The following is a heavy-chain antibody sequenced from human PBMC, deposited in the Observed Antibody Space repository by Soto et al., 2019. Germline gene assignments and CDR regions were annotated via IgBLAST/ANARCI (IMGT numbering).Heavy chain of an antibody. D-gene: IGHD1-26*01. Sequence: QVQLVQSGAEVKKPGSSVKVSCKASGGTFSSYSINWVRQAPGQGLEWMGEIILIFGTENYAQKFQGRVTITADESTSTASMELSSLRSEETAVYYCARDGGRRSGGIDYWGQGTLVTVSS. J-gene: IGHJ4*02. CDR1: GGTFSSYS. CDR3: ARDGGRRSGGIDY. V-gene: IGHV1-69*01. CDR2: IILIFGTE.